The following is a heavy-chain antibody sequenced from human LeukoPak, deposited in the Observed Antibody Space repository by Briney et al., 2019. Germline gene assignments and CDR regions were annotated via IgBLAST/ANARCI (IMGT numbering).Heavy chain of an antibody. CDR1: GYTFTSYD. CDR3: ASEYCTDGVCWFDP. V-gene: IGHV1-8*03. Sequence: ASVKVSCKASGYTFTSYDINWVRQATGQGLEWMGWMNPNSGNTGYAQKFQGRVTITRNTSISTAYMELSSLRSEDTAVYYCASEYCTDGVCWFDPWGQGTLVTVSS. J-gene: IGHJ5*02. D-gene: IGHD2-8*01. CDR2: MNPNSGNT.